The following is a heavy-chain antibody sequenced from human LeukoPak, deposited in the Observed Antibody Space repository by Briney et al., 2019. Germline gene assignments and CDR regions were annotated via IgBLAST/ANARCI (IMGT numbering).Heavy chain of an antibody. CDR3: ARWSRRFLESGLSWFDP. Sequence: SETLSLTCTVSGGSISSYYWSWIRQPPVKGLEWIGYIYYSGSTNYNPSLESRVTISVDTSKNQFSLKLSSVTAADTAVYYCARWSRRFLESGLSWFDPWGQGTLVTVSS. D-gene: IGHD3-3*01. V-gene: IGHV4-59*01. CDR1: GGSISSYY. CDR2: IYYSGST. J-gene: IGHJ5*02.